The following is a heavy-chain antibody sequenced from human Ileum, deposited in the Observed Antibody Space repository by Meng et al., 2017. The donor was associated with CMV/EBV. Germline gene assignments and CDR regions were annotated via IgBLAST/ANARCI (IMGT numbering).Heavy chain of an antibody. CDR2: ITYHGRNT. J-gene: IGHJ4*02. Sequence: FTLKNDGKKWVHQATGKGLEWVAIITYHGRNTYYADSVKGRFTISRDNAKNMLYLQMNSLRAEDTAVYYCARDRFLENYNIVVVGYWGQGTLVTVSS. CDR1: FTLKNDG. V-gene: IGHV3-30*04. D-gene: IGHD2-2*01. CDR3: ARDRFLENYNIVVVGY.